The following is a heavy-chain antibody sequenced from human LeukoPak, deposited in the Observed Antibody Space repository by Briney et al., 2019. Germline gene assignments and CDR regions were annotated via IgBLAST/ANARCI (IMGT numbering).Heavy chain of an antibody. V-gene: IGHV3-7*01. CDR2: IKQDGSEK. D-gene: IGHD3-3*01. CDR1: GFTFSNYW. J-gene: IGHJ4*02. CDR3: ARHSLTYEYYFDY. Sequence: GGSLRLSRAASGFTFSNYWMSWVRQAPGKGLEWVANIKQDGSEKYYVDSVKGRFTISRDNAKNSLYLQMNSLRAEDTAVYFCARHSLTYEYYFDYWGQGTLVTVSS.